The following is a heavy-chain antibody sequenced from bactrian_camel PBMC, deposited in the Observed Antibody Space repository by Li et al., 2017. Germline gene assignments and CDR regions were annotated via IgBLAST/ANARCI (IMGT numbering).Heavy chain of an antibody. CDR1: RGFDDADA. D-gene: IGHD2*01. J-gene: IGHJ4*01. Sequence: HVQLVESGGGSVQIGGSLTLACAASRGFDDADAEWGWFRQAPGAQCEMVASISPDGKKYYYVDSVKGRFTVSRDNANNTVNLMMNSLKPEDTAMYYCAANFGPYCSGPYLARRANFLGQGTQVTVS. CDR2: ISPDGKKY. V-gene: IGHV3-2*01.